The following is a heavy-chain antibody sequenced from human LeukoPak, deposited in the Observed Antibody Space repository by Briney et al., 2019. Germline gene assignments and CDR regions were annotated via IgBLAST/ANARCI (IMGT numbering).Heavy chain of an antibody. CDR3: ARPIYCSGGSCYPEVFDY. J-gene: IGHJ4*02. D-gene: IGHD2-15*01. CDR2: INPNSGGT. V-gene: IGHV1-2*02. CDR1: GYTFTGYY. Sequence: ASVKVSCKASGYTFTGYYMHWVRQAPGQGLEWMGWINPNSGGTNYAQKFQGRVTMTRDTSISTAYMELSRLRSEDTAVYYCARPIYCSGGSCYPEVFDYWGQGTLVTVSS.